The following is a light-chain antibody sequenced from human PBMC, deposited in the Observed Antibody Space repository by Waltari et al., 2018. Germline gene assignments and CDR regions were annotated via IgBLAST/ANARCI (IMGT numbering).Light chain of an antibody. J-gene: IGLJ1*01. Sequence: QSALTQPAPVSGSPGQSLPISCPGTSGAVAIYPLVSWYQPHPGQAPQLLIYETTKRPSGVSDRFSGSKSGNTAYLTVSGLQAEDESDYYCCSYAGSSTFVFGSGTRVTV. CDR1: SGAVAIYPL. CDR3: CSYAGSSTFV. CDR2: ETT. V-gene: IGLV2-23*01.